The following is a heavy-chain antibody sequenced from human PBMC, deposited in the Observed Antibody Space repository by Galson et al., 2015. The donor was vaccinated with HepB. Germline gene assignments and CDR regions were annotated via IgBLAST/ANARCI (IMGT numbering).Heavy chain of an antibody. CDR1: GFTFRNYG. CDR2: ISYDGSKK. V-gene: IGHV3-30*18. J-gene: IGHJ4*02. CDR3: AKGGFGDAVGATGWI. D-gene: IGHD1-26*01. Sequence: SLRLSCAASGFTFRNYGMHWVRQAPGKGLEWVATISYDGSKKYYLDSVKGRFTVSRDDSKNTLYLQMNSQRADDTAVYYCAKGGFGDAVGATGWIWGQGSLVTVSS.